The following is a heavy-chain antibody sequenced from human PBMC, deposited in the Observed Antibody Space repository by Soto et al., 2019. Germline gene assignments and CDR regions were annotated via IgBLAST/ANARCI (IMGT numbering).Heavy chain of an antibody. CDR2: ISSGSSDT. Sequence: GGSLRLSCEASGFTFSRVSMNWGRQVPGKGLEWVASISSGSSDTWYADSVKGRFIISRDNAQNSLFLQMNTLRPEDTAMYYCARMAYWGPGTPVTVSS. V-gene: IGHV3-21*01. J-gene: IGHJ1*01. CDR3: ARMAY. CDR1: GFTFSRVS.